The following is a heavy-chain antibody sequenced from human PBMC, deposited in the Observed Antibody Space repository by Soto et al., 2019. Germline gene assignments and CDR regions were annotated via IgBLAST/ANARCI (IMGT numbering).Heavy chain of an antibody. CDR1: GFTFSSYA. V-gene: IGHV3-30-3*01. CDR2: ISFDGNNK. CDR3: ARDRLFESNTFYYNYGMDV. D-gene: IGHD3-9*01. J-gene: IGHJ6*02. Sequence: QVQLVESGGGVVQPGMSLRLSCAASGFTFSSYAMHWVRQAPGKGLEWVAVISFDGNNKYYADSVKGRFTISRDNSKNTLYLQMSSLRPDDTAVYYCARDRLFESNTFYYNYGMDVWGQGTTVTVSS.